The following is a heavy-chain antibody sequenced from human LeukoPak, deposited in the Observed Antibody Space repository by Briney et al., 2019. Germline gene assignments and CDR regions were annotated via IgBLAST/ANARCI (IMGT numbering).Heavy chain of an antibody. J-gene: IGHJ4*02. Sequence: PGGSLRLSCAASGFTFSSYAMSWVRQAPGKGLEWVSYISSSGSTIYYADSVKGRFTISRDNAKNSLYLQMNSLRAEDTAVYYCARDERYSSGWPYFDYWGQGTLVTVSS. D-gene: IGHD6-19*01. CDR2: ISSSGSTI. CDR1: GFTFSSYA. V-gene: IGHV3-48*04. CDR3: ARDERYSSGWPYFDY.